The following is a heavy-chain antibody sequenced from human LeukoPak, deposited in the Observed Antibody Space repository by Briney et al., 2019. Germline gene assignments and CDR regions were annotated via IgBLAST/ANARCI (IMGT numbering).Heavy chain of an antibody. CDR2: ISWNSGSI. Sequence: PGGSLRLSCAASGFTFDGYAMHWVRQAPGKGLEWVSGISWNSGSIGYADSVKGRFTSSRDNAKNSLYLQMNSLRTEDTAFYYCARVHGYSYGYFDYWGQGTLVTVSS. V-gene: IGHV3-9*01. CDR1: GFTFDGYA. CDR3: ARVHGYSYGYFDY. J-gene: IGHJ4*02. D-gene: IGHD5-18*01.